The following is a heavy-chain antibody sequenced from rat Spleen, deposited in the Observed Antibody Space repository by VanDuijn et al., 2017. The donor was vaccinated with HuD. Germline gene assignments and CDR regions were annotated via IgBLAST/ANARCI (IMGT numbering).Heavy chain of an antibody. J-gene: IGHJ3*01. CDR2: IKDKSNNYAT. CDR3: NTQAY. Sequence: EVQVLESGGGLVQPGNSLKLSCATSGFTFSTAWMYWYRQFPEKRLEWVARIKDKSNNYATDYVESVKGRFTISRDDSKSSVYLQMNSLKEEDTATYYCNTQAYWGQGTLVTVSS. CDR1: GFTFSTAW. V-gene: IGHV6-6*01.